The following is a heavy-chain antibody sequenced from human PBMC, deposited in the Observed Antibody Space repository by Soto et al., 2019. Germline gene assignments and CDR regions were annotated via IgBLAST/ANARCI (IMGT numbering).Heavy chain of an antibody. D-gene: IGHD3-10*01. J-gene: IGHJ6*02. V-gene: IGHV4-31*03. CDR1: GGSISSGGYY. Sequence: QVQLQESGPGLVKPSQTLSLTCTVSGGSISSGGYYWSWIRQHPGKGLEWIGYIYYSGSTYYNPSLKSRVTISVDTSKNQFSLKLSSVTAADTAVYYCAASCVGCGGVNYYGMDVWGQGTTVTVSS. CDR2: IYYSGST. CDR3: AASCVGCGGVNYYGMDV.